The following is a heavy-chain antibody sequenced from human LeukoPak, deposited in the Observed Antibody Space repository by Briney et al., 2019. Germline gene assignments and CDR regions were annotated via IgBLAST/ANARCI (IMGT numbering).Heavy chain of an antibody. CDR1: GFTFSSYA. V-gene: IGHV3-53*01. CDR2: IYSGGNT. J-gene: IGHJ4*02. Sequence: GGSLRLSCAASGFTFSSYAMHWVRQAPGKGLEWVSIIYSGGNTFYADSVKGRFTISRDSSKNTLYLQMNSLRAEDTAVYYCARTYSYSFDYWGQGTLVTVSS. CDR3: ARTYSYSFDY. D-gene: IGHD4-11*01.